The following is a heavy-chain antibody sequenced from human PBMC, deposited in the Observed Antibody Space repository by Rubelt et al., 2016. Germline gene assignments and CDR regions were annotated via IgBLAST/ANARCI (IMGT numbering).Heavy chain of an antibody. V-gene: IGHV4-34*01. D-gene: IGHD4-23*01. Sequence: QVQLQQWGAGLLKPSETLSLTCAVYGGSFSNYYWNWIRQLLGKGLEWIGEITHSGSTNYNPSLKSRVTMAVDTSNNQFSLNMKSVTAADTAWFYCVRHSDNGGQMAFDVWGQGTLVIVSS. CDR1: GGSFSNYY. J-gene: IGHJ3*01. CDR2: ITHSGST. CDR3: VRHSDNGGQMAFDV.